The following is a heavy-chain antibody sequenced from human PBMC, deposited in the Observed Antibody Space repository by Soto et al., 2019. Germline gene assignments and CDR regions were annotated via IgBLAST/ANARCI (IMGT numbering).Heavy chain of an antibody. V-gene: IGHV1-18*04. CDR3: ASSSSGGYFDY. CDR1: GYTFTSCG. CDR2: ISAYNGNT. J-gene: IGHJ4*02. D-gene: IGHD2-15*01. Sequence: ASVKVSCKASGYTFTSCGISWVRQAPGQGLEWMGWISAYNGNTNYAQKLQGRVTMTTDTSTSTAYMELRSLRSDDTAVYYCASSSSGGYFDYWGQGTLVTVSS.